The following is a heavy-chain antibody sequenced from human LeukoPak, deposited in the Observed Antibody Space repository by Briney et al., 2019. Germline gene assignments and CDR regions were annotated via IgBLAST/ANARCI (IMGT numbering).Heavy chain of an antibody. CDR3: AREPPPGTSGSYYFSDAFDI. V-gene: IGHV1-18*01. J-gene: IGHJ3*02. D-gene: IGHD2-8*01. CDR1: GYIFTAYG. Sequence: GASVKVSCKASGYIFTAYGITWVRQAPGQGLEWMGWSATHNDDTNYAQKFQDRVTMTTDTSTTTAYMELRSLRFDDTAVYYCAREPPPGTSGSYYFSDAFDIWGQGTVVTVSS. CDR2: SATHNDDT.